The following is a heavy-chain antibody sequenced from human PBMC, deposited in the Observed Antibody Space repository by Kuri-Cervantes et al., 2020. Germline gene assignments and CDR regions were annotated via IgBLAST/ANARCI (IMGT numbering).Heavy chain of an antibody. CDR3: TVQLWPSWGFDP. CDR1: GFTVSSNY. D-gene: IGHD5-18*01. J-gene: IGHJ5*02. Sequence: LSLTCAASGFTVSSNYMSWVRQAPGKGLEWVSVIYSGGSTYYADSVKGRFTISRDNSKNTLYLQMNSLRAEDTAVYYCTVQLWPSWGFDPWGQGTLVTVSS. CDR2: IYSGGST. V-gene: IGHV3-53*01.